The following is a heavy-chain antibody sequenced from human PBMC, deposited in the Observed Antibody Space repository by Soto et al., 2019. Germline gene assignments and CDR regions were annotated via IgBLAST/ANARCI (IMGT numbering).Heavy chain of an antibody. J-gene: IGHJ3*02. V-gene: IGHV4-38-2*02. D-gene: IGHD1-26*01. CDR2: IIHSGNT. CDR1: AYSIGSGYY. Sequence: PSETLSLTCTVSAYSIGSGYYWGWIRQPPGKGLERIASIIHSGNTNYNPSLKSRVTMSVDTSKNQFSMKLSSVIDADTAVYYCARDRNSGSRPAHFDI. CDR3: ARDRNSGSRPAHFDI.